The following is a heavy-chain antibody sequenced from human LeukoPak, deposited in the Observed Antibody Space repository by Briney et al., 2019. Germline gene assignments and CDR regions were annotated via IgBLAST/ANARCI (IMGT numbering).Heavy chain of an antibody. CDR3: ARDSNTDWYFDL. D-gene: IGHD2-8*02. J-gene: IGHJ2*01. CDR2: INSDGSST. V-gene: IGHV3-74*01. CDR1: GFTFSSHW. Sequence: GGSLRLSCAASGFTFSSHWMHWVRQAPGKGLAWVSHINSDGSSTRYADSVKGRFTISRDNAKNTLYLQMNSLRAEDTAVYYCARDSNTDWYFDLWGRGTLVTVSS.